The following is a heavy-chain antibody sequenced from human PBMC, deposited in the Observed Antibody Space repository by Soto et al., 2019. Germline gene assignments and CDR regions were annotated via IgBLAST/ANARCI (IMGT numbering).Heavy chain of an antibody. J-gene: IGHJ4*02. Sequence: EVQLLESGGGLVQPGGSLRLSCAASGFTFNNYALTWAGQAPGKGWEWVSAISGGGDTTSYADSVKGRFTVSRDGSKNTLYLQMSSLRAEDTALYYCAKGRGGSGSLTPRVDFWGQGTLVTVSS. CDR3: AKGRGGSGSLTPRVDF. CDR2: ISGGGDTT. V-gene: IGHV3-23*01. D-gene: IGHD3-10*01. CDR1: GFTFNNYA.